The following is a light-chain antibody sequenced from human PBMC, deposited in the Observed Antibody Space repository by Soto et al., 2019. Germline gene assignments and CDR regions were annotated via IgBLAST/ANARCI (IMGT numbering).Light chain of an antibody. CDR2: KAS. CDR1: QTISSW. V-gene: IGKV1-5*03. Sequence: DIQMTQSPSTLSGSVGDRVTITCRASQTISSWLAWYQQKPGKAPKLLIYKASTLKSGVPLRFSGSGSGTEFTLTISSLQPDDFATYYCQHYNSYSEAVGQGTKVELK. CDR3: QHYNSYSEA. J-gene: IGKJ1*01.